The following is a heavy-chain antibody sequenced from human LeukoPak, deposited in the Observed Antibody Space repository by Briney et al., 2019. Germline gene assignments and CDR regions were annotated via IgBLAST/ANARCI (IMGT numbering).Heavy chain of an antibody. CDR1: GFTSGTHT. CDR2: ISGSVGST. D-gene: IGHD6-19*01. CDR3: ASDRGSGWYGFDY. V-gene: IGHV3-23*01. Sequence: GGSLRLSCAASGFTSGTHTMSWVRQAPGKGLEWVSAISGSVGSTYYADSVKGRFTISRDNSKNTLYLQMNSLRAEDTAVYYCASDRGSGWYGFDYWGQGTLVTVSS. J-gene: IGHJ4*02.